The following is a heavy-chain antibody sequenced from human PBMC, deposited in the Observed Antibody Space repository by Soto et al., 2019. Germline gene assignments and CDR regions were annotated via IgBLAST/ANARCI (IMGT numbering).Heavy chain of an antibody. V-gene: IGHV3-23*01. D-gene: IGHD1-1*01. CDR1: GFICSSYD. J-gene: IGHJ3*02. Sequence: GGSLRLSCAVSGFICSSYDMSWVRQAPGKGLEWVSTILVGGSTHYEDAVKGRFTISRDTSKNTVYLQMNSLTAGDTAVYYCAKATATSGGAFEIYGQGTMVTVSS. CDR3: AKATATSGGAFEI. CDR2: ILVGGST.